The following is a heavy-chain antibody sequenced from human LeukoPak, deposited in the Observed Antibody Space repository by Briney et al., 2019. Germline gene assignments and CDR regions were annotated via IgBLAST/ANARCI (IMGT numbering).Heavy chain of an antibody. J-gene: IGHJ4*02. D-gene: IGHD3-10*01. Sequence: ASVKVSCKVSGYTLTKLSMHWERQAPGKGPEWIGGFDPEDGETIYAQKFQGRVTMTEDTSTDTAYMELSSLRSEDTAVYYCATLSITMVRGAPDYWGQGTLVTVSS. CDR2: FDPEDGET. CDR1: GYTLTKLS. V-gene: IGHV1-24*01. CDR3: ATLSITMVRGAPDY.